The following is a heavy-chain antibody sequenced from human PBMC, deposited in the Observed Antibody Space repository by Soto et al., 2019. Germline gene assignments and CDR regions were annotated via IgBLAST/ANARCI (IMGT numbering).Heavy chain of an antibody. V-gene: IGHV1-18*01. CDR2: ISPYSGKT. CDR3: AGEDSCSGTSCFTR. Sequence: ASVKVSCKTSGYTFTDYGVSWMRQAPVQGLEWVGWISPYSGKTNYARTLQGRINVTTDTSTTTAYLEVRNLTSDDTATYDCAGEDSCSGTSCFTRWGRGTLVTVSS. D-gene: IGHD2-2*01. J-gene: IGHJ4*02. CDR1: GYTFTDYG.